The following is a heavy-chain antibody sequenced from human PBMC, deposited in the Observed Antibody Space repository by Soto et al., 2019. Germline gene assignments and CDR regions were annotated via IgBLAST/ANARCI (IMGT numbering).Heavy chain of an antibody. CDR1: GFMFSSYW. Sequence: PGGSLRLSCIASGFMFSSYWMTWVRQAPGKGLEWVANIGQDGSEKYYADSVKGRFTISRDNAKNSLYLQMNSLRAEDTAVYYCARGNVVAIDYWGQGTLVTVSS. J-gene: IGHJ4*02. V-gene: IGHV3-7*03. D-gene: IGHD2-21*01. CDR3: ARGNVVAIDY. CDR2: IGQDGSEK.